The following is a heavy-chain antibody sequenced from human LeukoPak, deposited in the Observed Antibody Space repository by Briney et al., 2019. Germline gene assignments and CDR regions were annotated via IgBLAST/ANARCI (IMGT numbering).Heavy chain of an antibody. CDR3: AKLLGSYYSEAADY. CDR1: GFTFSSYA. Sequence: PGGSLRLSCAASGFTFSSYAMSWVRQAPGKGLEWVSAISGSGGSTCYADSVKGRFTISRDNSKNTLYLQMNSLRAEDTAVYYCAKLLGSYYSEAADYWGQGTLVTVSS. J-gene: IGHJ4*02. D-gene: IGHD1-26*01. CDR2: ISGSGGST. V-gene: IGHV3-23*01.